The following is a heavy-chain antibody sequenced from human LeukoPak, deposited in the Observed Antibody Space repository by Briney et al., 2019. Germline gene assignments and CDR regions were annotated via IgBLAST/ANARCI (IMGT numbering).Heavy chain of an antibody. Sequence: SETLSLTCTVSGGSISSYYWSWIRQPPGKGLEWLGYIYYSGSTNYNPSLKSRVTISVDTSKNQFSLKLSSVTAADTAVYYCARANVVVPAGGYYYYYYMDVWGKGTTVTVSS. D-gene: IGHD2-2*01. CDR3: ARANVVVPAGGYYYYYYMDV. V-gene: IGHV4-59*12. CDR2: IYYSGST. CDR1: GGSISSYY. J-gene: IGHJ6*03.